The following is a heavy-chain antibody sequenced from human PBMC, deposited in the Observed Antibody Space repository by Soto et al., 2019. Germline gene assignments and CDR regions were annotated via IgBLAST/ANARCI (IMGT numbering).Heavy chain of an antibody. Sequence: PSETLSLTCTVSVGSISSSSYYWGWIRQPPGKGLEWIGSIYYSGSTYYNPSPKSRVTISVDTSKNQFSLKLSSVTAADTAVYYCARHDGWFGELTRNYYYYYGMDVWGQGTTVTVSS. CDR2: IYYSGST. CDR1: VGSISSSSYY. CDR3: ARHDGWFGELTRNYYYYYGMDV. J-gene: IGHJ6*02. V-gene: IGHV4-39*01. D-gene: IGHD3-10*01.